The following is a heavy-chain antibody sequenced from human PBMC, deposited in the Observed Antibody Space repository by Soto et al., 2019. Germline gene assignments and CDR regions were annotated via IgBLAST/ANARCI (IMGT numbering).Heavy chain of an antibody. Sequence: QVQLVESGGGVVQPGRSLRLSCAASGFTFSSYAMHWVRQAPGKGLEWVAVISYDGSNKYYADSVKGRFTISRDNSKNTLYLQMNSLRAEDTAVYYCAREGDSSSWGLLGRRERNDAFDIWGQGTMVTVSS. CDR3: AREGDSSSWGLLGRRERNDAFDI. CDR1: GFTFSSYA. J-gene: IGHJ3*02. D-gene: IGHD6-13*01. CDR2: ISYDGSNK. V-gene: IGHV3-30-3*01.